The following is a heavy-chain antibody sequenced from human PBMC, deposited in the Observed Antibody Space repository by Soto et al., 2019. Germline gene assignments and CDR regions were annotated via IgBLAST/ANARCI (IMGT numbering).Heavy chain of an antibody. V-gene: IGHV4-34*01. CDR2: INHSGST. D-gene: IGHD2-2*01. CDR3: AWGIIVVEPAAMESYYYMDV. J-gene: IGHJ6*03. Sequence: QVQLQQWGAGLLKPSETLSLTCAVYGGSFSGYYWSWIRQPPGKGLEWIGEINHSGSTNYNPSLKSRVTISVDTSKNQFSLKLSSVPAADTAVYYCAWGIIVVEPAAMESYYYMDVWGKGTTVTVSS. CDR1: GGSFSGYY.